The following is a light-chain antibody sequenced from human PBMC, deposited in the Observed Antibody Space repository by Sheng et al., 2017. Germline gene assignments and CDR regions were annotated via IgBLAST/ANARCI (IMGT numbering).Light chain of an antibody. CDR3: QQYIHQYT. CDR1: QSVSTK. V-gene: IGKV3-15*01. Sequence: EIVMTQSPATLSVSPGDRATLSCRASQSVSTKLAWYQQKLGQAPRLLIYDASTRATGVPARFVGSGSGTDFTLTISSLQSEDFAVYYCQQYIHQYTFGQGTRLEI. CDR2: DAS. J-gene: IGKJ2*01.